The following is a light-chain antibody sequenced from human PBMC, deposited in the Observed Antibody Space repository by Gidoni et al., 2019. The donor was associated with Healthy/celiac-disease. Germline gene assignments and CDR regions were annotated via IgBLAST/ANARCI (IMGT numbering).Light chain of an antibody. Sequence: EIVMTQSPATLSVSPGERATLSCRASQSVSSNLAWYQQKPGQAPRLLIYGASTRATGIPGRFSGSGSGTEFTLTISSLQSEDFTVYYCQQYNYWPAFGGGTKVEIK. CDR2: GAS. CDR1: QSVSSN. J-gene: IGKJ4*01. CDR3: QQYNYWPA. V-gene: IGKV3-15*01.